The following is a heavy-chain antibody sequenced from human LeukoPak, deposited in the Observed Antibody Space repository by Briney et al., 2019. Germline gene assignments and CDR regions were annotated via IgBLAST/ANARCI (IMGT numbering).Heavy chain of an antibody. J-gene: IGHJ4*02. CDR1: GYSFTSYW. Sequence: PGESLKISCKGSGYSFTSYWIGWVRQMPGKGLEWMGIIYPGDSDTRYSPSFQGQVTISADKSISTAYLQWSSLKASDTAMYYCARATYYYDSSSYYYYFDYWGQGTLVTVSS. CDR3: ARATYYYDSSSYYYYFDY. V-gene: IGHV5-51*01. D-gene: IGHD3-22*01. CDR2: IYPGDSDT.